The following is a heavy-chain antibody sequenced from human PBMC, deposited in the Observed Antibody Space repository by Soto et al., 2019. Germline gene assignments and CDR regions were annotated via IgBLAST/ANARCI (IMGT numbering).Heavy chain of an antibody. Sequence: PSETLSLTCAVSGGSISSSNWWSWVRQPPGKGLEWIGEIYHSGSTNYNPSLKSRVTISVDKSKNQFSLKLSSVTAADTAVYYCARVDYYDSSGYYAGRWFDPWGQGTLVTVSS. D-gene: IGHD3-22*01. J-gene: IGHJ5*02. CDR1: GGSISSSNW. CDR2: IYHSGST. V-gene: IGHV4-4*02. CDR3: ARVDYYDSSGYYAGRWFDP.